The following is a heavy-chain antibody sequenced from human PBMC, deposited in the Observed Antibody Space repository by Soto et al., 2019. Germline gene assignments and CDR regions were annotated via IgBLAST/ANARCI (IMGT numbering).Heavy chain of an antibody. D-gene: IGHD3-3*01. V-gene: IGHV1-69*04. Sequence: ASVKVSCKASGGTFSSYTISWVRQAPGQGLEWMGRIIPILGIANYAQKVQGRGTITADKSTSTAYMELSSLRSEDTAVYYCARDPHFGVVITPNDWGQGTLVTVSS. CDR3: ARDPHFGVVITPND. CDR1: GGTFSSYT. CDR2: IIPILGIA. J-gene: IGHJ4*02.